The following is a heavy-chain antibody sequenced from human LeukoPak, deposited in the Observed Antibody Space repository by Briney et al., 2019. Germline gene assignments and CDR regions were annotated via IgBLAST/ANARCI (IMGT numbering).Heavy chain of an antibody. CDR3: ARDHRIAVAGTFADY. Sequence: GGSLRLSCAASGFTFSSYGMHWVRQAPGKGLEWVAVIWYDGSNKYYAAAVKGRFTISRDNSKNTLYLQMNSLRAEDTAVYYCARDHRIAVAGTFADYWGQGTLVTVSS. J-gene: IGHJ4*02. V-gene: IGHV3-33*01. D-gene: IGHD6-19*01. CDR1: GFTFSSYG. CDR2: IWYDGSNK.